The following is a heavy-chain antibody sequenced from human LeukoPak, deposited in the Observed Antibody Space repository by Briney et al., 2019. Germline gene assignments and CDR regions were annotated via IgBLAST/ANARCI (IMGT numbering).Heavy chain of an antibody. D-gene: IGHD3-16*01. CDR1: GFALSSYA. V-gene: IGHV3-23*01. CDR2: TSGSGSST. Sequence: GGSLRLSCAASGFALSSYAMSWVRQAPGKGLEWVSATSGSGSSTYYTDSVKGRFTISRDNSKNTLYLQMSSLRVEDTAVYYCAILRRGGDAFDIWGQGTMVTVSS. CDR3: AILRRGGDAFDI. J-gene: IGHJ3*02.